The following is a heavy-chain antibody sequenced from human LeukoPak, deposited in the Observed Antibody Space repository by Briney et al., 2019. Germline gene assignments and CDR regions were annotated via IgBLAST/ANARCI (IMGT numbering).Heavy chain of an antibody. Sequence: GASVKVSCKASGGTFSSYAISWVRQAPGQGLEWMGRIIPILGIANYAQKFQGRVTITADKSTSTAYMELSSLRSEDTAVYYCARFRAAAVLFNWFDPWGQGTLVTVSS. CDR3: ARFRAAAVLFNWFDP. D-gene: IGHD6-13*01. V-gene: IGHV1-69*04. CDR2: IIPILGIA. J-gene: IGHJ5*02. CDR1: GGTFSSYA.